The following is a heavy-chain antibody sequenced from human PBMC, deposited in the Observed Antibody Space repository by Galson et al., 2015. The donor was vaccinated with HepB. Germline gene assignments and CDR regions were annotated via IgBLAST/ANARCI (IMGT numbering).Heavy chain of an antibody. J-gene: IGHJ3*01. CDR2: IYHSGST. V-gene: IGHV4-34*01. CDR1: GGAFKNYF. Sequence: SETLSLTCSVSGGAFKNYFWTWIRQPPGKGLEWIGKIYHSGSTSYTPSLKSRVSIFLDMSKNQFSLNLRSVTAADTAVYYCAGEPDTTAAFDFWGHGTMVTVSS. D-gene: IGHD1-1*01. CDR3: AGEPDTTAAFDF.